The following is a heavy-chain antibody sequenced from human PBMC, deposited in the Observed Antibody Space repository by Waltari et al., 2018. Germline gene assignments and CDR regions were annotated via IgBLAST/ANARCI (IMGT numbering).Heavy chain of an antibody. CDR3: VRHWKRNGYRFDP. CDR1: SGCISRGGYY. CDR2: IYYSGTT. V-gene: IGHV4-39*01. J-gene: IGHJ5*02. D-gene: IGHD5-12*01. Sequence: LQLQESGPKLVKPSESVRLNGTVGSGCISRGGYYWGWIRQSPGKGLEWIGSIYYSGTTYYNPTLESRFTISGDTSKKQFSLKLSSVTAADTAVYYCVRHWKRNGYRFDPWGQGTLVTVSS.